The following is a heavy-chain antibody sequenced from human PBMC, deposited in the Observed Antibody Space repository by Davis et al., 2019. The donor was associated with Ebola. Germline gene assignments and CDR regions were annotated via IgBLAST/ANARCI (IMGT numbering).Heavy chain of an antibody. Sequence: GESLKISCVASGFTFSNYWMHWIRQAPGKGLVWVSRINPDGTTTAYADSVEGRFTIPRDNAQNTLFLQMDSLRAEDTAFYYCTKDFDYENAYWGQGSLVTVSS. CDR2: INPDGTTT. D-gene: IGHD3-9*01. CDR3: TKDFDYENAY. CDR1: GFTFSNYW. V-gene: IGHV3-74*01. J-gene: IGHJ4*02.